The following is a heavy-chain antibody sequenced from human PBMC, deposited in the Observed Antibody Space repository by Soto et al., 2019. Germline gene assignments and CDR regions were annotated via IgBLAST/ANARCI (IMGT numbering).Heavy chain of an antibody. Sequence: QLQLQESGPGLVKPSETLSLTCTVSGGSISSSSYYWGWIRQPPGKGLEWIGSIYYSGSTYYNPSLKSRVTISVDTSKNQFPLKLSSVTAADTAVYYCARHRRPTYYYDSSGYYYFDYWGQGTLVTVSS. CDR2: IYYSGST. CDR3: ARHRRPTYYYDSSGYYYFDY. D-gene: IGHD3-22*01. V-gene: IGHV4-39*01. J-gene: IGHJ4*02. CDR1: GGSISSSSYY.